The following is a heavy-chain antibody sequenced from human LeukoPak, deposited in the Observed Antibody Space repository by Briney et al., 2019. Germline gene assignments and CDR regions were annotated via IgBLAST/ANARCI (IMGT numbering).Heavy chain of an antibody. CDR3: ARGPLIRWIQFVRRGPVGFCFDY. V-gene: IGHV4-34*01. CDR1: GGSFSGYY. J-gene: IGHJ4*02. CDR2: INHSGST. Sequence: SETLSLTCAVYGGSFSGYYWSWIRQPPGKGPEWIGEINHSGSTNYNPSPKSRVTISVDTSKNQFSLKLSSVTAADTAVYYCARGPLIRWIQFVRRGPVGFCFDYWGQGTLVTVSS. D-gene: IGHD5-18*01.